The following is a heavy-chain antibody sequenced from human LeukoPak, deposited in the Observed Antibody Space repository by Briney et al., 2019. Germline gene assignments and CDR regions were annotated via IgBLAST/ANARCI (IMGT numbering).Heavy chain of an antibody. CDR1: AFTFSSYA. D-gene: IGHD3-22*01. Sequence: TGGSLRLSCAASAFTFSSYAMSWVRQAPGKGLEWVSGISDNGGRTYYADSVKGRFTISRDNSKNTLYLQMNSLRAEDTAVYYCAKEDGASSASFDNWGQGTLVTVSS. CDR3: AKEDGASSASFDN. V-gene: IGHV3-23*01. J-gene: IGHJ4*02. CDR2: ISDNGGRT.